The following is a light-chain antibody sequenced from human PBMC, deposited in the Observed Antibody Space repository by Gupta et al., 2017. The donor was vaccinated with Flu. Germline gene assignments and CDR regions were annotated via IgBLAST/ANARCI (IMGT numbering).Light chain of an antibody. CDR2: DAA. J-gene: IGKJ2*03. CDR1: QDISHY. V-gene: IGKV1-33*01. Sequence: DIQMTQSPSSLSASVGDRVTIPCQASQDISHYLKWYQQKPGKAPTLLIYDAANLETGVPSRCSGSGAGTDFTFIISSRQQEDIATYYCQQYDNLTRYSFGQGTKLEIK. CDR3: QQYDNLTRYS.